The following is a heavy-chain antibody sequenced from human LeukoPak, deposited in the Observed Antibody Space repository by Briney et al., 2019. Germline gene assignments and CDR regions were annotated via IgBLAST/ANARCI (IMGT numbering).Heavy chain of an antibody. CDR2: ISSSSSTI. CDR1: GFTFSDYY. V-gene: IGHV3-11*04. J-gene: IGHJ6*02. CDR3: ARDRCSGGSCYDYYYYYGMDV. D-gene: IGHD2-15*01. Sequence: GGSLRLSCAASGFTFSDYYMSWIRQAPGKGLEWVSYISSSSSTIYYADSVKGRFTISRDNAKNSLYLQMNSLRDEDTAVYYCARDRCSGGSCYDYYYYYGMDVWGQGTTVTVSS.